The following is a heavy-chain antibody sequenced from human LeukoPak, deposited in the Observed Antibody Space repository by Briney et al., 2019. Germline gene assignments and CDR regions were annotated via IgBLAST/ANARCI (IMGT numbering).Heavy chain of an antibody. CDR1: GFTFSSYS. CDR3: ARVTKKGYCSSTSCSRYYYYYGMDV. CDR2: ISSSSSYI. J-gene: IGHJ6*02. V-gene: IGHV3-21*01. Sequence: PGGSLRLSCAASGFTFSSYSMNWVRQAPGKGLGWVSSISSSSSYIYYADSVKGRFTISRDNAKNSLYLQMNSLRAEDTAVYYCARVTKKGYCSSTSCSRYYYYYGMDVWGQGTTVTVSS. D-gene: IGHD2-2*01.